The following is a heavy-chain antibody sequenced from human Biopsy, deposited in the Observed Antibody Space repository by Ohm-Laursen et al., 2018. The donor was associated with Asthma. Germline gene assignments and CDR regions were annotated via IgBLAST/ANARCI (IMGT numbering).Heavy chain of an antibody. J-gene: IGHJ3*01. CDR2: VNTGNGDT. D-gene: IGHD3-9*01. CDR3: ARTYYDFLTGQVKDVFGV. Sequence: ASVKVSCKASGYTFISFAIHWVRQAPGQRLEWMGLVNTGNGDTKYSQKFQGRVTITRDTSASTAYMELRSLRSEDTATYYCARTYYDFLTGQVKDVFGVWGQGTMVTVSS. CDR1: GYTFISFA. V-gene: IGHV1-3*04.